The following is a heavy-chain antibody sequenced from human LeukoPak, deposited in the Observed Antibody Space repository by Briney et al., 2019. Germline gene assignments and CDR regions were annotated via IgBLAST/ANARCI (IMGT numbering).Heavy chain of an antibody. CDR2: ISYHGSDK. D-gene: IGHD5-18*01. CDR3: AKVLSAMVDY. Sequence: GRSLRLSCAASGFTFSNFAMYWVRQAPGKGLEWVAFISYHGSDKYYADSVKGRFTISRDNSKNTLYLQMNSLRAEDTAVYYCAKVLSAMVDYWGQGTLVTVSS. CDR1: GFTFSNFA. V-gene: IGHV3-30*04. J-gene: IGHJ4*02.